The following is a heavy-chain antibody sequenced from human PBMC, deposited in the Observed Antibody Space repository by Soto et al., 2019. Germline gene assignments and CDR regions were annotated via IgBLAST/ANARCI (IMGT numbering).Heavy chain of an antibody. V-gene: IGHV4-34*01. CDR1: GGSFSGYY. Sequence: SETLSLTCAVYGGSFSGYYWSWIRQPPGKGLEWIGEINHSGSTNYNPSLKSRVTISVDTSKNQFSLKLSSVTAADTAVYYCARGIAAAGTGLYYYGMDVWGQGTTVTVPS. CDR3: ARGIAAAGTGLYYYGMDV. CDR2: INHSGST. J-gene: IGHJ6*02. D-gene: IGHD6-13*01.